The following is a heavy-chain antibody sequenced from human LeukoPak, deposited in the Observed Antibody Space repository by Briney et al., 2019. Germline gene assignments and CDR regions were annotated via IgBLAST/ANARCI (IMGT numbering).Heavy chain of an antibody. CDR2: IIPILGIA. J-gene: IGHJ4*02. Sequence: GASVKVSCKASGYTFTSYGISWVRQAPGQGLEWMGRIIPILGIANYAQKFQGRVTITADKSTSTAYMELSSLRSEDTAVYYCARGPGRYSSGWYNDYWGQGTLVTVSS. D-gene: IGHD6-19*01. V-gene: IGHV1-69*04. CDR3: ARGPGRYSSGWYNDY. CDR1: GYTFTSYG.